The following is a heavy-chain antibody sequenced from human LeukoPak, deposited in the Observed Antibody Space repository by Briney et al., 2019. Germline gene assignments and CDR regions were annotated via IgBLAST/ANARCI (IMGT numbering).Heavy chain of an antibody. D-gene: IGHD3-10*01. Sequence: PSETLSLTCTVSGGSISTYYWNWIRQPPGKGLEWIGYIYHSGSTNYNPSLKSRVTISVDTSKNQFSLKLSSVTAADTAVYYCARDTYGSGSYWTYFDYWGQGTLVTVSS. CDR3: ARDTYGSGSYWTYFDY. V-gene: IGHV4-59*01. CDR1: GGSISTYY. CDR2: IYHSGST. J-gene: IGHJ4*02.